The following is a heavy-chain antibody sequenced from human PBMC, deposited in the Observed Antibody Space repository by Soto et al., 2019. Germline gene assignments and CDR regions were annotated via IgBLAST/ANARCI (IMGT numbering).Heavy chain of an antibody. Sequence: QVQLQESGPGLVKPSQTLSLTCTVSGGSISSGGYYWSWIRQHPGKGLAWIGYIYYSGRPYYNPSLKRRVTISVDPSKNQSSLKLSSVTAADTAVYYCARSKGEAGPYYFDYWGQGTLVTVSS. J-gene: IGHJ4*02. V-gene: IGHV4-31*03. D-gene: IGHD6-13*01. CDR3: ARSKGEAGPYYFDY. CDR1: GGSISSGGYY. CDR2: IYYSGRP.